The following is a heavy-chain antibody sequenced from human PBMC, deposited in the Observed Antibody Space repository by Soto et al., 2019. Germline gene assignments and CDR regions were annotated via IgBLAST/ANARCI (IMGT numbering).Heavy chain of an antibody. CDR2: INHSGST. CDR1: GGSFSGYY. V-gene: IGHV4-34*01. D-gene: IGHD6-13*01. Sequence: QVQLQQWGAGLLKPSETLSLTCAVYGGSFSGYYWSWIRQTPGKGLEWIGEINHSGSTNYNPSLKSRVTISVDTSKNQFSLKLSSVTAADTAVYYCARGLGIAAAAWFDPWGQGTLVTVSS. CDR3: ARGLGIAAAAWFDP. J-gene: IGHJ5*02.